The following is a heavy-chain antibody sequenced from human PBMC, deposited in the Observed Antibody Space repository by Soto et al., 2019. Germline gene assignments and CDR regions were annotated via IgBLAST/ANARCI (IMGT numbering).Heavy chain of an antibody. Sequence: PSETLSLTCTVSGGSISSYYWSWIRQPPGKGLEWIGYIYYSGSTNYNPSLKSRVTISVDTSKNQFSLKLSSVTAADTAVYYCARGKIRSYYDSSGPGNWFDPWGQGTLVTVSS. D-gene: IGHD3-22*01. CDR3: ARGKIRSYYDSSGPGNWFDP. J-gene: IGHJ5*02. V-gene: IGHV4-59*01. CDR1: GGSISSYY. CDR2: IYYSGST.